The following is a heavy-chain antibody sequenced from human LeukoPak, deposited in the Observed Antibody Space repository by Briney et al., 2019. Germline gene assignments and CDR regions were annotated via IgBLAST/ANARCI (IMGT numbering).Heavy chain of an antibody. D-gene: IGHD6-6*01. Sequence: GGSLRLSCAASGFTFDDYAMHWVRHAPGEGREGVSGISWNSGSIGYADSVKGRFTISRDIAKNSLYLQMNSLRDEDTALYYCAKGQLGYMDVWGKGTTVSVS. CDR2: ISWNSGSI. V-gene: IGHV3-9*01. CDR3: AKGQLGYMDV. CDR1: GFTFDDYA. J-gene: IGHJ6*03.